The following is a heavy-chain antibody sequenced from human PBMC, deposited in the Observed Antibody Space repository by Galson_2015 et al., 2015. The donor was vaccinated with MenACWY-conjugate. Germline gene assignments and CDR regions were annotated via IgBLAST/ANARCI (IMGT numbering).Heavy chain of an antibody. CDR3: AREVMFSRNFYAIDS. D-gene: IGHD3-10*02. V-gene: IGHV6-1*01. CDR1: GDSVSSNNAA. CDR2: TYFKSKWYN. Sequence: CAISGDSVSSNNAAWNWIRQSPSRGLEWLGRTYFKSKWYNDYAASVKSRLTINPDTSKNLISLQLNSVTPEDTAVYYCAREVMFSRNFYAIDSWGQGTLVTVSS. J-gene: IGHJ4*02.